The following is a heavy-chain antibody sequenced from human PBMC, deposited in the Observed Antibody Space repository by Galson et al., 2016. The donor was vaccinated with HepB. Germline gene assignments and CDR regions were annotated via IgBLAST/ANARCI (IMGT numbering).Heavy chain of an antibody. CDR3: TTDGHKCGRHCKSTGADY. Sequence: SLRLSCAASGFHFHLAWMNWVRQVPGKGLEWVGRIESRNDGGSTDYGPPVKGRFTISRDDSKNTLYLQMNGLRTEDTALYYCTTDGHKCGRHCKSTGADYWGRGTLVFVSS. V-gene: IGHV3-15*04. CDR1: GFHFHLAW. CDR2: IESRNDGGST. J-gene: IGHJ4*02. D-gene: IGHD2/OR15-2a*01.